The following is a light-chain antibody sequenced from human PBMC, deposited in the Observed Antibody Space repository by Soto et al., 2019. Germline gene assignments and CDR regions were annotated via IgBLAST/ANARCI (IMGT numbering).Light chain of an antibody. CDR2: KAS. CDR1: QSISSW. CDR3: QHYNSYSEA. Sequence: DIQMTQSPSTLSAFMGDRVTITCRASQSISSWLAWYQQKPGKAPKLLIYKASTLKSGVPSRFSGSGSGTEFTLTISSLQPDDFATYYCQHYNSYSEAFGQGTKVDIK. J-gene: IGKJ1*01. V-gene: IGKV1-5*03.